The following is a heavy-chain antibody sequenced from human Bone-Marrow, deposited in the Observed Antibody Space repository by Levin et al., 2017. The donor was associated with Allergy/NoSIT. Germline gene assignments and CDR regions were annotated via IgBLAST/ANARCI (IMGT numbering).Heavy chain of an antibody. J-gene: IGHJ5*02. CDR2: LNPNTGAT. CDR1: GFTFTIYD. D-gene: IGHD1-7*01. CDR3: ARETIAAPPYNWFDT. V-gene: IGHV1-2*06. Sequence: ASVKVSCKASGFTFTIYDIHWVRQAPGQGLGWVGRLNPNTGATDSAQKFMGRVTMTRDTSTTTAFMELTRLRPDDTAIYYCARETIAAPPYNWFDTWGQGALVTVSS.